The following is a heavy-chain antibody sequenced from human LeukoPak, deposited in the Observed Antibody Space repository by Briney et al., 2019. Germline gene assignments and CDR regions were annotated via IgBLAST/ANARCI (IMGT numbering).Heavy chain of an antibody. D-gene: IGHD6-19*01. V-gene: IGHV4-61*01. CDR1: GGSVSSGSYY. CDR2: IYYSGST. Sequence: SETLSLTCTVSGGSVSSGSYYWSWIRQPPGKGLEWIGYIYYSGSTNHNPSLKSRVTISVDTSKNQFSLKLSSVTAADTAVYYCARSPVAGTLDYWGQGTLVTVSS. J-gene: IGHJ4*02. CDR3: ARSPVAGTLDY.